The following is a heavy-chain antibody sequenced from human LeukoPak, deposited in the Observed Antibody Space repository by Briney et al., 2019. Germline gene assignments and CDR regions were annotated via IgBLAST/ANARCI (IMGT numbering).Heavy chain of an antibody. V-gene: IGHV1-18*01. CDR1: GYTFTSYG. CDR3: ARVGCSSTSCYWTRGYCYYMDV. J-gene: IGHJ6*03. Sequence: ASVKVSCKASGYTFTSYGISWVRQAPGQGLEWMGWISAYNGNTNYAQKLQGRVTMTTDTSTSTAYMELRSLRSDDTAVYYCARVGCSSTSCYWTRGYCYYMDVWGKGTTVTVSS. D-gene: IGHD2-2*01. CDR2: ISAYNGNT.